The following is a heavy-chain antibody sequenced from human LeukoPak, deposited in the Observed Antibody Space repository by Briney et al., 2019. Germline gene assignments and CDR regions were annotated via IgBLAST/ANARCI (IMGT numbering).Heavy chain of an antibody. CDR2: IYYSGST. V-gene: IGHV4-30-4*01. Sequence: SQTLSLTCTVSGGSISSGDYYWSWIRQPPGKGLEWIGYIYYSGSTYYNPSLKSRVTISVDTSKNQFSLKLSSVTAADTAVYYCARTYYYDSSGYPTDAFDIWGQGTVVTVSS. J-gene: IGHJ3*02. CDR1: GGSISSGDYY. D-gene: IGHD3-22*01. CDR3: ARTYYYDSSGYPTDAFDI.